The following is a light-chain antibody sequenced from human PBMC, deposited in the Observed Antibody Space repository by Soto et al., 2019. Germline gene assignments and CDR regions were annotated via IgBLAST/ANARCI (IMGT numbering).Light chain of an antibody. J-gene: IGKJ4*01. Sequence: DIQLTQSPSCVSASVCTRLTLSCRASQGISNWLAWYQQKPGKAPRILIYAASTLRSGVTSRFSGSGSGTDFTLTISSLQPEDFATYYCQQANSFPLTVGGGTKVEIK. CDR3: QQANSFPLT. CDR1: QGISNW. CDR2: AAS. V-gene: IGKV1-12*01.